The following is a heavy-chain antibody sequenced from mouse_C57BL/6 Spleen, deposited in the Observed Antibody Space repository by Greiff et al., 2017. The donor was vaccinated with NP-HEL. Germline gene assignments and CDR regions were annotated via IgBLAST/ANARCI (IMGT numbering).Heavy chain of an antibody. CDR1: GFTFSDYY. J-gene: IGHJ2*01. CDR3: ARQGYGSPYYFDY. Sequence: EVKLVESGGGLVQPGGSLKLSCAASGFTFSDYYMYWVRQTPEKRLEWVAYISNGGGSTYYPDTVKGRFTISRDNAKNTLYLQMSRLKSEDTAMYYCARQGYGSPYYFDYWGQGTTLTVSS. D-gene: IGHD1-1*01. CDR2: ISNGGGST. V-gene: IGHV5-12*01.